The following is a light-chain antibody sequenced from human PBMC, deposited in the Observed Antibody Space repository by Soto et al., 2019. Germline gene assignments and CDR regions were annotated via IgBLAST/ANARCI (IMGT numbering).Light chain of an antibody. Sequence: EIVMTQSPATLSVSPGERATLSCRASQSVSGYLAWYQQKPGQAPRLLIYDASSRATGIPARFSGSGSGTEFTLTISRLEPEDFAVYYCQQYGYSATFGGGTKVDI. V-gene: IGKV3-15*01. CDR2: DAS. CDR1: QSVSGY. J-gene: IGKJ4*01. CDR3: QQYGYSAT.